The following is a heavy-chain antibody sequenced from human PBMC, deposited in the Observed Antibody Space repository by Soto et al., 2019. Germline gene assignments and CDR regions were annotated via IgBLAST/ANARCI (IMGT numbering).Heavy chain of an antibody. V-gene: IGHV3-7*01. CDR3: ARVSSTWYKH. Sequence: EVQLVESGGGLVQPGGSLRLSCAASGFTFSNYWMSWVRQAPGKGLEWVANIKEDGSEKYNVDSVKGRFTISRDNPKNSLYLQMNSLRVEDTAVYYCARVSSTWYKHWGQGTLVTVSS. CDR2: IKEDGSEK. J-gene: IGHJ1*01. CDR1: GFTFSNYW. D-gene: IGHD6-13*01.